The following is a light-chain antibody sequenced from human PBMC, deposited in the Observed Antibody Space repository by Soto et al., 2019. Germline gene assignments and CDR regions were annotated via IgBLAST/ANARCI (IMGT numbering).Light chain of an antibody. CDR3: QQYGDWPLT. Sequence: EIVVTQSPATLTVSPGERATLSCRASQSVGNNFAWYQQKPGQAPRLLIFATSTRATGVPARFSGSGSGTEFTLTISSLHSEHFAVYYCQQYGDWPLTFGGGAKVEI. CDR2: ATS. CDR1: QSVGNN. J-gene: IGKJ4*01. V-gene: IGKV3-15*01.